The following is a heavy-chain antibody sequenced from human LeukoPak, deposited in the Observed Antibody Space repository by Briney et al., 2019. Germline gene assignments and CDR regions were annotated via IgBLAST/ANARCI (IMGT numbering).Heavy chain of an antibody. CDR1: GFTVSSNF. CDR3: ARDPPHSIAVAGRGSDY. D-gene: IGHD6-19*01. CDR2: TYTGGAT. Sequence: PGGSLRLSCAASGFTVSSNFMSWVRQAPGKGLEWVSVTYTGGATYYADSVKGRFTISRDNSKNTLYLQMNGLRVEDTAIYYCARDPPHSIAVAGRGSDYWGQGTLVTVSS. J-gene: IGHJ4*02. V-gene: IGHV3-53*01.